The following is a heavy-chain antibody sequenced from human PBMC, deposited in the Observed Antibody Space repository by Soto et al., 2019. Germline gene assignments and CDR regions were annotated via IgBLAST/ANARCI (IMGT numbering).Heavy chain of an antibody. V-gene: IGHV1-8*01. Sequence: QVQLVQSGAEVKKPGASVKVSCKASGYIFTTFDINWVRQATGQGLEWVGWMNPNSGNTGYAQKFQGRVTRTRNTSISTAYMELSSLRSEDTAVYYCARDHCTTTSCYTSIYYYGMDGWGQGTTVTVSS. CDR1: GYIFTTFD. D-gene: IGHD2-2*02. CDR2: MNPNSGNT. CDR3: ARDHCTTTSCYTSIYYYGMDG. J-gene: IGHJ6*02.